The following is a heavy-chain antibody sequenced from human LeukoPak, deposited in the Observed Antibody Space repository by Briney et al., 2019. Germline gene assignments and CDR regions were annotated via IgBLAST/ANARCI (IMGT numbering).Heavy chain of an antibody. CDR1: GYTFTSYW. J-gene: IGHJ3*02. Sequence: GEPRKISCQGSGYTFTSYWIGWVRQMPGKGLEWMGIIYPGDSDTRYSPSFQGQVTISADNSINTAYLQWSSLKASDTAMYYCARTGLRSDAFDIWGQGTMVTVSS. V-gene: IGHV5-51*01. CDR3: ARTGLRSDAFDI. CDR2: IYPGDSDT. D-gene: IGHD5-12*01.